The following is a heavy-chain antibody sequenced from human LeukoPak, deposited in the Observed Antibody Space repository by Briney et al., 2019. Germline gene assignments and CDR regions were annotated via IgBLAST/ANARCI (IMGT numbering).Heavy chain of an antibody. V-gene: IGHV4-30-2*02. CDR2: FYGSGSA. D-gene: IGHD3-9*01. Sequence: SETLSLTCTVSGDSISSGAYYWSWIRQPPGTGLEWIGYFYGSGSASYNPSLKIRVTISVDASKNQFSLKLTSVNAADTAVYYCARHHDILPGYPFDYWGQGTLVTVSS. CDR1: GDSISSGAYY. J-gene: IGHJ4*02. CDR3: ARHHDILPGYPFDY.